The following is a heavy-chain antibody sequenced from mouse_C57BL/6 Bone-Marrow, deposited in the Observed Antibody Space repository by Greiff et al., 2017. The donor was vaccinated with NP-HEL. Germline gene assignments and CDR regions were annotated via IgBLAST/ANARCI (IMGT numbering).Heavy chain of an antibody. V-gene: IGHV1-50*01. D-gene: IGHD1-1*01. CDR3: ARGIYYGI. CDR2: IDPSDSYT. J-gene: IGHJ2*01. Sequence: QVHVKQPGAELVKPGASVKLSCKASGYTFTSYWMQWVKQRPGQGLEWIGEIDPSDSYTNYNQKFKGKATLTVDTSSSTAYMQLSSLTSEDSAVYYCARGIYYGIWGQGTTLTVSS. CDR1: GYTFTSYW.